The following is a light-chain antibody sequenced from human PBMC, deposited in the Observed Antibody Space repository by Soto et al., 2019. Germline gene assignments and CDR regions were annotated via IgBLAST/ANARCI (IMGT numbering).Light chain of an antibody. CDR1: QSVSSSY. CDR2: GAS. J-gene: IGKJ1*01. CDR3: QQYGSSRPWT. Sequence: EILFTQSPGTLSLSPGERATLSCRASQSVSSSYLAWYQQKPGQATRLLIYGASSRANGIPDRFSGSGSGTEFTLTISRLEPEDFALYYCQQYGSSRPWTFGQGTKVDIK. V-gene: IGKV3-20*01.